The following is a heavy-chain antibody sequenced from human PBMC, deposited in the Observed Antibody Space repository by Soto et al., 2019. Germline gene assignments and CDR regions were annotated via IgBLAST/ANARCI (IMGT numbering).Heavy chain of an antibody. CDR3: ARGVLAIDAYYEGPSAYYYYGMDV. CDR1: GGSISSGGYY. Sequence: SETLSLTCTVSGGSISSGGYYWSWIRQHPGKGLEWIGYIYYSGSTYYNPSLKSRVTISVDTSKNQFSLKLSSVTAADTAVYYCARGVLAIDAYYEGPSAYYYYGMDVWGQGTTVTVSS. J-gene: IGHJ6*02. V-gene: IGHV4-31*03. CDR2: IYYSGST. D-gene: IGHD3-16*01.